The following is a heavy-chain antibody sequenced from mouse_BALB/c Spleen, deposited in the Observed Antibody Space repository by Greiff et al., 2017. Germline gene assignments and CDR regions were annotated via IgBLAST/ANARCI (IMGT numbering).Heavy chain of an antibody. Sequence: QVQLKESGPGLVQPSQSLSITCTVSGFSLTSYGVHWVRQSPGKGLEWLGVIWSGGSTDYNAAFISRLSISKDNSKSHVFFKMNSLQANDTAISYCARRGGYYGYDRGMDYWGQGTSVTVSS. CDR2: IWSGGST. CDR3: ARRGGYYGYDRGMDY. CDR1: GFSLTSYG. V-gene: IGHV2-2*02. J-gene: IGHJ4*01. D-gene: IGHD2-2*01.